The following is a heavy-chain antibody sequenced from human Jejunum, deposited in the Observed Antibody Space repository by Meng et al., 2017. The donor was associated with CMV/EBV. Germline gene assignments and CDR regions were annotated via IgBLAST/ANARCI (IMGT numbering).Heavy chain of an antibody. J-gene: IGHJ4*02. V-gene: IGHV1-69*02. CDR2: VFPFLGIA. CDR1: GGTFSNYI. CDR3: ATCSGGSCYHAY. Sequence: CKASGGTFSNYIVSWVRQAPGQGLEWMGRVFPFLGIANYAQKFQGRVTITADKSTNTAYMELSSLRSEDTAVYYCATCSGGSCYHAYWGQGTLVTVSS. D-gene: IGHD2-15*01.